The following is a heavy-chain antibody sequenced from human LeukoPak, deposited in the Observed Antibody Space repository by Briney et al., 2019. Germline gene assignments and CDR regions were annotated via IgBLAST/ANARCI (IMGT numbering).Heavy chain of an antibody. CDR1: GYTFTSYY. V-gene: IGHV1-46*01. CDR3: ARDETVTTLVSYYYYGMDV. CDR2: INPSGGST. D-gene: IGHD4-23*01. J-gene: IGHJ6*02. Sequence: ASVKVSCKASGYTFTSYYTHWVRQAPGQGLEWMGIINPSGGSTSYAQKFQGRVTMTRDTSTSTVYMELSSLRSEDTAVYYCARDETVTTLVSYYYYGMDVWGQGTTVTVSS.